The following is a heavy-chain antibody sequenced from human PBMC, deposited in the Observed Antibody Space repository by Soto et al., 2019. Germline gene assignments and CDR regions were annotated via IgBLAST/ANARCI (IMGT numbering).Heavy chain of an antibody. CDR2: IIPAVGAG. D-gene: IGHD2-15*01. CDR1: GGTFTSLS. J-gene: IGHJ5*01. V-gene: IGHV1-69*08. CDR3: AILVQSSWFDS. Sequence: QVQLEQSGAEVKKPGSSVKVSCRASGGTFTSLSINWVRQAPGQGLEWMGRIIPAVGAGNYPQKFQGRVTATSADTTRTAYLAMLSLSFDDKAVHYWAILVQSSWFDSWGQGTLVTVS.